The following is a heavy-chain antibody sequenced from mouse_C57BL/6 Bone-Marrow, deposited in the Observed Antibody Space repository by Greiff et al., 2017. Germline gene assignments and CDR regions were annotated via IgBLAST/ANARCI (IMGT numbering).Heavy chain of an antibody. Sequence: EVQLVESGGDLVKPGGSLKLSCAASGFTFSSYGMSWVRQTPDKRLEWVATISSGGSYTYYPDSVKGRFTISRDNAKNTLYLQMSSLKSEDTAMYYCASYDYDGDWGQGTTLTVSS. D-gene: IGHD2-4*01. V-gene: IGHV5-6*01. CDR2: ISSGGSYT. CDR3: ASYDYDGD. CDR1: GFTFSSYG. J-gene: IGHJ2*01.